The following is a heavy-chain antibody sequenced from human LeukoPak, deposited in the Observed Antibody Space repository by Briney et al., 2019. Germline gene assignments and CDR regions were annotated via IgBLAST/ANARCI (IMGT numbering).Heavy chain of an antibody. J-gene: IGHJ4*02. CDR1: GFTFSSYS. Sequence: GGSLRLSCAASGFTFSSYSMNWVRQAPGKGLEWVSYISSSSTIYYADSVKGRFTISRDNAKNSLYLQMNSLRAEDTAVYYCASLIGTDFDYWGQGTLVTVSS. CDR3: ASLIGTDFDY. D-gene: IGHD3-10*01. CDR2: ISSSSTI. V-gene: IGHV3-48*01.